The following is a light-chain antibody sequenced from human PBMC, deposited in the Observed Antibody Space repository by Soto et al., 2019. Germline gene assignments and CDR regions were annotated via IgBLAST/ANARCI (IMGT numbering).Light chain of an antibody. V-gene: IGLV1-51*02. Sequence: QSVLTQPPSVSAAPGQKVTISCSGSSSNIGNNYVSWYQQLPGTAPKLLIYENNKRPSGIPDRCSGSKSGTSATLGITGLETGDEADYYCGTWDSSLSAGRVFGTGTKLTVL. CDR1: SSNIGNNY. J-gene: IGLJ1*01. CDR3: GTWDSSLSAGRV. CDR2: ENN.